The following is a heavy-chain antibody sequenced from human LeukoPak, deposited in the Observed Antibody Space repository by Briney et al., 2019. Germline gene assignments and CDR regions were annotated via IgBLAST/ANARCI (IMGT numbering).Heavy chain of an antibody. CDR1: GGSFSGNY. CDR2: SSPTGDIA. Sequence: SETLSLTCAVYGGSFSGNYWTLIRQTPGRGLEWIGESSPTGDIAGYNPSLKGRATISVDSSKNQFSLKLTSVTAADTGVYYCARVPDFIARPCDPWGPGTLVTVSS. J-gene: IGHJ5*02. V-gene: IGHV4-34*01. CDR3: ARVPDFIARPCDP. D-gene: IGHD2-21*01.